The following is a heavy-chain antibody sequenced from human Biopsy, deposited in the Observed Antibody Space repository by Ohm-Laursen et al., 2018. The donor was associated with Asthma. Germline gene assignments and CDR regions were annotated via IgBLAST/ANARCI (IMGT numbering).Heavy chain of an antibody. D-gene: IGHD3-10*01. CDR1: GFTFGSYG. CDR2: IWFDGSNK. V-gene: IGHV3-33*01. CDR3: GRERSYMVDY. Sequence: LSLTCAASGFTFGSYGLHWVRQAPGKGLEWVADIWFDGSNKHYADSVKGRFTISRDNSKNTLYLQMNSLRAEDTALYYCGRERSYMVDYWGQGTLVIVSS. J-gene: IGHJ4*02.